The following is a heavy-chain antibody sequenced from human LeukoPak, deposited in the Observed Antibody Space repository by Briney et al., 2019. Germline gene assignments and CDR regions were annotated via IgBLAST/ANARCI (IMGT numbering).Heavy chain of an antibody. CDR3: PNIRFFATSDFDY. Sequence: SETLSLTCTVPGGSISTTNYYWGWIRQSPGKGLEWFGCVYYSGSTYYNPSLKSRVTISVDTSKNQFSLKLSSVTAADTAVYYCPNIRFFATSDFDYWGQGTLVTVSS. J-gene: IGHJ4*02. CDR2: VYYSGST. D-gene: IGHD3-3*01. V-gene: IGHV4-39*01. CDR1: GGSISTTNYY.